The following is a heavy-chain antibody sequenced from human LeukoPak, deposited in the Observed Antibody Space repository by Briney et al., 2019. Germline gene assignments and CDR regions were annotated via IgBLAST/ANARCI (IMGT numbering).Heavy chain of an antibody. CDR2: IYYSGGT. Sequence: SETLSLTHIVSGVSQCRVRDLCAWIRQPPGKGLEWIGNIYYSGGTYYNPSLKSRVTISIDTSKNQFSLKLRSVTAADTAVYYCSRHGNSGPDFWGQGTLVTVSS. J-gene: IGHJ4*02. D-gene: IGHD2/OR15-2a*01. V-gene: IGHV4-39*01. CDR1: GVSQCRVRDL. CDR3: SRHGNSGPDF.